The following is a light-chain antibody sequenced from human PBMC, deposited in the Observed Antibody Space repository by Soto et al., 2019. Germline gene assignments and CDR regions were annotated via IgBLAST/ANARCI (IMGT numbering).Light chain of an antibody. CDR1: NTDVGQDKS. CDR2: EVT. V-gene: IGLV2-14*01. CDR3: ASYTDTDTLV. Sequence: QSVLTQPASVSGSRGQSITISCVGRNTDVGQDKSVSWYQQGPGKAPKLLIFEVTNRPSGVSSRFSGSRSGNTASLTISGLQPDDEGDYFCASYTDTDTLVFGTGTKVTVL. J-gene: IGLJ1*01.